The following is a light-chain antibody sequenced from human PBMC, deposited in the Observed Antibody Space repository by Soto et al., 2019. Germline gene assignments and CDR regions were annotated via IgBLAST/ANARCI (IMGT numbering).Light chain of an antibody. Sequence: IQLTQSPSSLSASVGDRVTITCRASQGISSYLNWYQQKPGKAPKLLIYATSSLQSGVPSRFSGSGSGTDFALTISSLQPEDFATYYCQQSHSTPPTFGQGTKVDIK. CDR3: QQSHSTPPT. V-gene: IGKV1-39*01. CDR2: ATS. CDR1: QGISSY. J-gene: IGKJ1*01.